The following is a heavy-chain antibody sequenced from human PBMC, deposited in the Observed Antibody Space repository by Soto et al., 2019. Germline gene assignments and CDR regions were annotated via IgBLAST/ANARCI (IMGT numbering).Heavy chain of an antibody. CDR2: ISSSSSTI. CDR1: GFTFSSYS. J-gene: IGHJ6*02. Sequence: EVQLVESGGGLVQPGGSLRLSCAASGFTFSSYSMNWVRQAPGKGLEWVSYISSSSSTIYYADSVKGRFTISRDNAKNSLYLKMNSLRDEETAVYYCARDEEQLVNYYYYGMDVWGQGSTVTVSS. CDR3: ARDEEQLVNYYYYGMDV. V-gene: IGHV3-48*02. D-gene: IGHD6-13*01.